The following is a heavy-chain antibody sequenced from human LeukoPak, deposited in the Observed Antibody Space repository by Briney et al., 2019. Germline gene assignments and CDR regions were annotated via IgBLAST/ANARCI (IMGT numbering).Heavy chain of an antibody. V-gene: IGHV4-59*07. D-gene: IGHD3-16*02. J-gene: IGHJ5*02. CDR1: GDSINSYY. CDR2: IYYTGNT. CDR3: ARLYNHNWFDP. Sequence: SDTLSLTCTVSGDSINSYYWSWIRQPPGRGPEWIGYIYYTGNTNYNPSLKSRVTISIDTSKNQFSLKLSSVTAADTAMYYCARLYNHNWFDPWGQGTLVTVSS.